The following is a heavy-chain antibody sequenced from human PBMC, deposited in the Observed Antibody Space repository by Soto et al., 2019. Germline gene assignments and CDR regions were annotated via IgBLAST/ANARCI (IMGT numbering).Heavy chain of an antibody. CDR3: SRGVHYDSSGYYYCY. Sequence: QVQLVQSGAEVKKPGSSVKVSCKASGGTFSTYAIDWVRQAPGQGLDWMGGIIPLFGTAKYAQNFQGRSTITADESTNTAYMELRSLSSQDTAVYYCSRGVHYDSSGYYYCYWGQGTLVTVSS. D-gene: IGHD3-22*01. CDR2: IIPLFGTA. V-gene: IGHV1-69*01. J-gene: IGHJ4*02. CDR1: GGTFSTYA.